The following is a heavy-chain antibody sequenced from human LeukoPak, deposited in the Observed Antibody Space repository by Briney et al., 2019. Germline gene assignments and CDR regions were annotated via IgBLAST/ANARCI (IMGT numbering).Heavy chain of an antibody. Sequence: GSLRLSCAASGFTFSSYAMSWVRQAPGKGLEWVSAISGSGGSTYYADSVKGRFTISRDNSKNTLYLQMNSLRAEDTAVYYCAKGRTIFGVVDYWGQGTLVTVSS. CDR2: ISGSGGST. J-gene: IGHJ4*02. D-gene: IGHD3-3*01. V-gene: IGHV3-23*01. CDR1: GFTFSSYA. CDR3: AKGRTIFGVVDY.